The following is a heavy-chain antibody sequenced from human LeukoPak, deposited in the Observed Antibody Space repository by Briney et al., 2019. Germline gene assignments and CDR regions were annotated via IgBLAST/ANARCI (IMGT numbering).Heavy chain of an antibody. CDR3: AKEASIIGTTYHYYYMDV. CDR1: EFTVGSNY. V-gene: IGHV3-53*01. Sequence: PGGSLRLSCAASEFTVGSNYMTWVRQAPGKGLEWVSVIYSVGSTYYADSVKGRFTISRDNYKNTLYLQMNSLRAEDTAVYYCAKEASIIGTTYHYYYMDVWGKGTTVTVSS. D-gene: IGHD1-7*01. J-gene: IGHJ6*03. CDR2: IYSVGST.